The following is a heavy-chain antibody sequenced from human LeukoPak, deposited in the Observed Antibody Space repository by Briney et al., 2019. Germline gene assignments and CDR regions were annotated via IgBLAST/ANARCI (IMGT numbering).Heavy chain of an antibody. Sequence: SETLSLTCTVSGGSISSYYWSWIRQPAGKGLEWIGRIYTSGSTNYNPSLKSRVTMSVDTSKNQFSLELSSVTAADTAVYYCARFEYSSSWTDYYYYGMDVWGQGTTVTVSS. CDR2: IYTSGST. D-gene: IGHD6-13*01. V-gene: IGHV4-4*07. J-gene: IGHJ6*02. CDR3: ARFEYSSSWTDYYYYGMDV. CDR1: GGSISSYY.